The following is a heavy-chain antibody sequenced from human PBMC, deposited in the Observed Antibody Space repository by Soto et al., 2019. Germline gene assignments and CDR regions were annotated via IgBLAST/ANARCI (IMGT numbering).Heavy chain of an antibody. V-gene: IGHV3-7*01. CDR3: ARDSYDYAWGSYRYSSYYFDY. CDR2: IKQDGSEK. Sequence: PGGSLRLSCAASGFTFRSYWMSWGRQAPGKGLEWVANIKQDGSEKYYVDSVKGRFTISRDNAKNSLYLQMNSLRAEDTAVYYCARDSYDYAWGSYRYSSYYFDYWGQGTLVTVSS. CDR1: GFTFRSYW. D-gene: IGHD3-16*02. J-gene: IGHJ4*02.